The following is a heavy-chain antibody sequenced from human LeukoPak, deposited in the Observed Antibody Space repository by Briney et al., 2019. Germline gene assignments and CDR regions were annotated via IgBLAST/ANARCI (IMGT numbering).Heavy chain of an antibody. J-gene: IGHJ6*02. CDR2: IYPGGSDT. D-gene: IGHD5-18*01. CDR1: GYSFTSYW. CDR3: ARSTADYYYYYGMDV. Sequence: GESLKISCKGSGYSFTSYWIGWVRQMPGKGLEWMGIIYPGGSDTRYSPSFQGQVTISADKSISTAYLQWSSLKASDTAMYYCARSTADYYYYYGMDVWGQGTTVTVSS. V-gene: IGHV5-51*01.